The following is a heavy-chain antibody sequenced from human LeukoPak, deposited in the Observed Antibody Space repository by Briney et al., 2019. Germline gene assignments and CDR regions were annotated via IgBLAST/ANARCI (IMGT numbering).Heavy chain of an antibody. CDR2: IIPIFGTA. CDR3: AREDSSGYYGAFDI. Sequence: SVKVSCKASGGTFSSYAISWVRQAPGQGLEWMGGIIPIFGTANYAQKFQGRVTITADESTSTAYKELSSLRSEDTAVYYCAREDSSGYYGAFDIWGQGTMVTVSS. CDR1: GGTFSSYA. J-gene: IGHJ3*02. V-gene: IGHV1-69*01. D-gene: IGHD3-22*01.